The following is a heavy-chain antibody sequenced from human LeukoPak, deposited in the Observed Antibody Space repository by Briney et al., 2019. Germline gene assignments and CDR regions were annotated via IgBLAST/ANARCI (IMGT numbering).Heavy chain of an antibody. Sequence: ASVKVSCKTSGYTFTSYYIHWLRQAPRQRFEWMGWSDPKSGATRYEHFQDRVTMTRDTSISTAYMELSRLASDDTAVYYCARGNFYDNKGYSPELRYWGQGTLVTVSS. V-gene: IGHV1-2*02. CDR2: SDPKSGAT. CDR1: GYTFTSYY. D-gene: IGHD3-10*01. J-gene: IGHJ4*02. CDR3: ARGNFYDNKGYSPELRY.